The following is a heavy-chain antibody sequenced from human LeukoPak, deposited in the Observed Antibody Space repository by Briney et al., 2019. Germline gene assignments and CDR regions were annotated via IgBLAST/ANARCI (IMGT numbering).Heavy chain of an antibody. CDR1: GFTFSNYN. Sequence: PGGSLRLSCAASGFTFSNYNMNWVRQAPGKGLEWVSFISSSSSYIYYADSVKGRFTISRDNAKNSLYLQMNSLRTEDMALYYCAKGSAMVTDLPFFDYWGQGTLVTVSS. V-gene: IGHV3-21*04. CDR3: AKGSAMVTDLPFFDY. CDR2: ISSSSSYI. J-gene: IGHJ4*02. D-gene: IGHD5-18*01.